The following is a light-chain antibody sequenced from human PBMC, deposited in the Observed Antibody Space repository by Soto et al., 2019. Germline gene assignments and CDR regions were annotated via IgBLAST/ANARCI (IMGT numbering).Light chain of an antibody. CDR1: QSVRTD. CDR3: QQYNKWPPLT. J-gene: IGKJ4*01. V-gene: IGKV3-15*01. CDR2: AAS. Sequence: IVLTQSPGTLSVSPGERATLSCRASQSVRTDLAWYQQKPGQPPRLLIYAASTRATGVPARFSGSGSGTEFTLTISSLQSEDFGVYYCQQYNKWPPLTFGGGTKVDIK.